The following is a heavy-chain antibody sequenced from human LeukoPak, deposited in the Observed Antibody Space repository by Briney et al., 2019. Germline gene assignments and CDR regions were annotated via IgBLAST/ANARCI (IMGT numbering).Heavy chain of an antibody. CDR3: AREPWYSGSYYSPHGYYYGTDV. CDR1: GYTFTSYY. V-gene: IGHV1-46*01. J-gene: IGHJ6*02. D-gene: IGHD1-26*01. CDR2: INPSGGST. Sequence: GASVKVSCKASGYTFTSYYMNWVRQAPGQGLEWMGIINPSGGSTSYAQKFQGRVTMTRDTSTSTVYMELSSLRSEDTAVYYCAREPWYSGSYYSPHGYYYGTDVWGQGTTVTVSS.